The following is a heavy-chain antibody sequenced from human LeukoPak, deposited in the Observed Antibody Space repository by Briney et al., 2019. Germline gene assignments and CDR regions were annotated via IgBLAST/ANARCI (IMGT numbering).Heavy chain of an antibody. D-gene: IGHD5-24*01. CDR1: GGTFSSYA. CDR3: ARAPRRDGYKPLDY. J-gene: IGHJ4*02. Sequence: SVKVSCKASGGTFSSYAISWVRQAPGQGLEWMGRIIPILGIANYAQKFQGRVTITADKSTSTAYMELSSLRSEDTAVYYCARAPRRDGYKPLDYWGQGTLVTVSS. CDR2: IIPILGIA. V-gene: IGHV1-69*04.